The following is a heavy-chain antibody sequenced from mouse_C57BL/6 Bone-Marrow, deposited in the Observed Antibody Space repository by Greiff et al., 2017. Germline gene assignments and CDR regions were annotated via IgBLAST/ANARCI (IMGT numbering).Heavy chain of an antibody. J-gene: IGHJ4*01. Sequence: VQLQQSDAELVKPGASVKISCKVSGYTFTDHTIHWMKQRPEQGLEWIGYIYPRDGSTKYNEKFKGKATLTADKSSSTAYMQLNSLTSEDSAVYFCASNGRRGYYAMDYWGQGTSVTVSS. CDR1: GYTFTDHT. D-gene: IGHD2-12*01. V-gene: IGHV1-78*01. CDR2: IYPRDGST. CDR3: ASNGRRGYYAMDY.